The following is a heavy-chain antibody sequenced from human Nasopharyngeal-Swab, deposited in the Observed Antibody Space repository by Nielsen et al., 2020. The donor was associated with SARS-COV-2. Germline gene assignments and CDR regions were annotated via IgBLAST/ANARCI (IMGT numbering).Heavy chain of an antibody. Sequence: SETLSLTCAVSGGSISSSNWWSWARQPPGKGLEWIGEIYHSGSTNYNPSLKSRVTISVDTSKNQFSLKLSSVTAADTAVYYCARGSYYYDSSGYLKAWGYFDYWGQGTLVTVSS. J-gene: IGHJ4*02. V-gene: IGHV4-4*02. CDR1: GGSISSSNW. CDR2: IYHSGST. D-gene: IGHD3-22*01. CDR3: ARGSYYYDSSGYLKAWGYFDY.